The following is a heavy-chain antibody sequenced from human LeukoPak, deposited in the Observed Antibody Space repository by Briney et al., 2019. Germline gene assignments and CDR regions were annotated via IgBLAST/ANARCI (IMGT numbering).Heavy chain of an antibody. J-gene: IGHJ4*02. Sequence: GGSLRLSCAASGFTFSSYGMHWVRQAPGEGLEWVAVIWYDGSNKYYADSVKGRFTISRDNSKNTLYLQMNSLRAEDTAVYYCARDSSGCFYWGQGTLVTVSS. CDR3: ARDSSGCFY. CDR1: GFTFSSYG. D-gene: IGHD6-19*01. CDR2: IWYDGSNK. V-gene: IGHV3-33*01.